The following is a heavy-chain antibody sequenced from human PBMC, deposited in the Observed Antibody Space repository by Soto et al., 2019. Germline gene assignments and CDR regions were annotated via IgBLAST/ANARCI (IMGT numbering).Heavy chain of an antibody. V-gene: IGHV4-39*01. J-gene: IGHJ4*02. CDR1: GGSISSSSYY. D-gene: IGHD2-2*01. CDR2: IYYSGST. CDR3: ARVGYCSSTSCLPGNFDY. Sequence: SETLSLTCTVSGGSISSSSYYWGWIRQPPGKGLEWIGSIYYSGSTYYNPSLESRVTISVDTSKNQFSLKLSSVTAADTAVYSCARVGYCSSTSCLPGNFDYWGQGTLVTVSS.